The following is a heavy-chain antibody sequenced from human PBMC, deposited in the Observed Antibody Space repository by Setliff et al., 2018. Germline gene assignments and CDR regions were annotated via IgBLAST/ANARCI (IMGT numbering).Heavy chain of an antibody. CDR2: IWDDGGNK. CDR1: GFIFSDHY. Sequence: GGSLRLSCAASGFIFSDHYMDWVRQAPGKGLEWVAVIWDDGGNKYHADSVKGRFTISRDNSKNTLYLQMNSLRAEDTAVYYCARAAPGRYAFDIWGQGTMVTVS. CDR3: ARAAPGRYAFDI. V-gene: IGHV3-33*08. D-gene: IGHD3-10*01. J-gene: IGHJ3*02.